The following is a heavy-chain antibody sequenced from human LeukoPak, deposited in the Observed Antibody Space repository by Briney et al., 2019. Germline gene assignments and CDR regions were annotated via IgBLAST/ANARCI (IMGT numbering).Heavy chain of an antibody. D-gene: IGHD3-16*01. J-gene: IGHJ5*02. CDR3: AKMGGVSESNARTFDP. V-gene: IGHV3-23*01. Sequence: PGGSLRLSCAASGFTFSSYAMSWVRQAPGKGLEWVSAISGNAADTFYADSVKGRFTISRDNSKNTLYLQRKSLRVEDTALYHCAKMGGVSESNARTFDPWGQGTLVTVSS. CDR2: ISGNAADT. CDR1: GFTFSSYA.